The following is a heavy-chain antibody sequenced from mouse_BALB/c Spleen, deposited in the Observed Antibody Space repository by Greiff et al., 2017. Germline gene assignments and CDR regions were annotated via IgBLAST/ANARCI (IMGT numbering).Heavy chain of an antibody. J-gene: IGHJ4*01. Sequence: EVQVEESGGGLVKPGGSLKLSCAASGFTFSDYYMYWVRQTPEKRLEWVATISDGGSYTYYPDSVKGRFTISRDNAKNNLYLQMSSLKSEDTAMYYCARVGYYVGNAMDYWGQGTSVTVSS. D-gene: IGHD2-3*01. V-gene: IGHV5-4*02. CDR1: GFTFSDYY. CDR2: ISDGGSYT. CDR3: ARVGYYVGNAMDY.